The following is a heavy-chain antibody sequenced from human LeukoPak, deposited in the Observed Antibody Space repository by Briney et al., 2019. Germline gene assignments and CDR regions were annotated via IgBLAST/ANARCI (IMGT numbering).Heavy chain of an antibody. CDR1: GFTFSSYA. CDR3: AKDFPNYDFWSGYYRDAFDI. Sequence: GGSLRLSCAASGFTFSSYAMSWVRQAPGKGLEWVSVISGSGGSTYYADSVKGRFTISRDNSKNTLYLQMNSLRAEDTAVYYCAKDFPNYDFWSGYYRDAFDIWGQGTMVTVSS. V-gene: IGHV3-23*01. D-gene: IGHD3-3*01. CDR2: ISGSGGST. J-gene: IGHJ3*02.